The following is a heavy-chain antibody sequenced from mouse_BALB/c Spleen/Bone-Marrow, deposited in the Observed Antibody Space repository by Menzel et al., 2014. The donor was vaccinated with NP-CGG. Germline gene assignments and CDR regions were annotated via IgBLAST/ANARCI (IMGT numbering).Heavy chain of an antibody. CDR3: ARQVRLFYAMDY. V-gene: IGHV1-84*02. Sequence: QVHLQQPGPELVKPGASVKISCKASGYTFTDYYINWVKQKPGQGLEWIGWIYPGSGNTKYNEKFEGKATLTVDTSSSTAYMQLSSLTSEDTAVYFCARQVRLFYAMDYWSQGTSVTVSS. J-gene: IGHJ4*01. D-gene: IGHD2-14*01. CDR1: GYTFTDYY. CDR2: IYPGSGNT.